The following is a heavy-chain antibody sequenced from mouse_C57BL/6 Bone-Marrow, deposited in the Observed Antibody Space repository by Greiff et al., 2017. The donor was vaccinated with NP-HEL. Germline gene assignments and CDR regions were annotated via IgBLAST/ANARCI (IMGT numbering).Heavy chain of an antibody. CDR3: ARHEADGYYGYFDA. CDR1: GFTFSSYT. J-gene: IGHJ1*03. Sequence: EVMLVESGGGLVKPGGSLKLSCAASGFTFSSYTMSWVRQTPEKRLEWVATISGGGGNTYYPDSVKGRFTISRDNAKNTLYLQMSSLRSEDTALYYCARHEADGYYGYFDAWGTGTTVTVSS. CDR2: ISGGGGNT. V-gene: IGHV5-9*01. D-gene: IGHD2-3*01.